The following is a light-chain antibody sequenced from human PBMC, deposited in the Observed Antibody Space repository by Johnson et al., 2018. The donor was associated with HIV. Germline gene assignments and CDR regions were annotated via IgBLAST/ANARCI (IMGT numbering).Light chain of an antibody. CDR2: DNN. CDR1: SSNIGNNY. CDR3: AAWDDSLNGFYV. J-gene: IGLJ1*01. Sequence: QSVLTQPPSVSAAPGQKVTISCSGSSSNIGNNYVSWYQQLPGTAPKLLIYDNNQRPSGVPDRFSGSKSGTSASLAISGLQSEDEADYYCAAWDDSLNGFYVFGTGTKVTAL. V-gene: IGLV1-44*01.